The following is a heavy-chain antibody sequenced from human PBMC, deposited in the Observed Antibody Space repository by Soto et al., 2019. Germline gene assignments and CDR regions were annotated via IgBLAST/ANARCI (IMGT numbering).Heavy chain of an antibody. D-gene: IGHD3-22*01. J-gene: IGHJ4*02. CDR3: ARRSTYYYDSSGPRGGFDY. V-gene: IGHV4-59*08. CDR2: IYYSGST. Sequence: QVQLQESGPGLVKPSETLSLTCTVSGGSISSYYWSWIRQPPGKGLEWIGYIYYSGSTNYNPSLKRRFTISVDTSKHQFYLKLSAVTAADTAVYYCARRSTYYYDSSGPRGGFDYWGQGTLVTVSS. CDR1: GGSISSYY.